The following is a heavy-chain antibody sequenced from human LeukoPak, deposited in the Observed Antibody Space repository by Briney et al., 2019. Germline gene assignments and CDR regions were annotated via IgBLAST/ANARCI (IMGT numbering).Heavy chain of an antibody. V-gene: IGHV4-34*01. CDR1: GGSFSGYY. D-gene: IGHD3-22*01. CDR2: INHSGST. Sequence: SETLSLTCAVYGGSFSGYYWSWIRQPPGKGLEWIGEINHSGSTNYNPSLKSRVTISVDTSKNQFSLKLSSVTAADTAVYYCARVHIDKYYYDETTNFDIWGQGTLVTVSS. J-gene: IGHJ3*02. CDR3: ARVHIDKYYYDETTNFDI.